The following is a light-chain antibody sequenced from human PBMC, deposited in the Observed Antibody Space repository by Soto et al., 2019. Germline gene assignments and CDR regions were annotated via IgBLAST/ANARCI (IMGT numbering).Light chain of an antibody. CDR2: DTS. CDR3: QQRSRWPPT. Sequence: EIVLTQSPATLSLSPGERATLSCRASQSVSSYLAWYQQKPGQAPRLLIYDTSNRATGIPARFSGSGSGTDFTLTISSLESEDFAVYYCQQRSRWPPTFGGGTKVEI. V-gene: IGKV3-11*01. CDR1: QSVSSY. J-gene: IGKJ4*01.